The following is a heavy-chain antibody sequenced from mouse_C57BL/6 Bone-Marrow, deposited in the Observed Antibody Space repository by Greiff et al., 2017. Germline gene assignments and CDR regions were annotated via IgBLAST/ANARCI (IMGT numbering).Heavy chain of an antibody. J-gene: IGHJ3*01. CDR1: GYTFTSYW. V-gene: IGHV1-69*01. CDR2: IDPSDSYT. CDR3: ARGAY. Sequence: QVQLQQPGAELVMPGASVKLSCKASGYTFTSYWMHWVKQRPGQGLEWIGEIDPSDSYTNYNQKFNGKSTLNVDQSSSTAYMQLSSLTTEDSAGYYCARGAYWGQGTLVTVSA.